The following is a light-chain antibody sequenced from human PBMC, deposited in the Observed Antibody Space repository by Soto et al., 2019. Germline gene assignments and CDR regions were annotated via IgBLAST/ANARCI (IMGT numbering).Light chain of an antibody. Sequence: DIQMTQSPSSLSASVGDRVTITCRASQSISSYLNWYQQKPGKAPKLLIYAASSLQSGVPPRFSGSGSGTDFTPTISTLPPEDFSTYYCQQSYSTPCTFGQGTKVEIK. CDR3: QQSYSTPCT. J-gene: IGKJ1*01. CDR2: AAS. CDR1: QSISSY. V-gene: IGKV1-39*01.